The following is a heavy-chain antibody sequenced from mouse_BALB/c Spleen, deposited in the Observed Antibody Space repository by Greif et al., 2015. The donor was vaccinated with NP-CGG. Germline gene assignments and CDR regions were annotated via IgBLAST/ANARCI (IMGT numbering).Heavy chain of an antibody. V-gene: IGHV1-54*01. CDR3: AREGDYGFAY. J-gene: IGHJ3*01. Sequence: VQLQQSGAELVRPGTSVKVSCKASGYGFTNYLMEWVKQRPGQGLEWIGVINPGSGGTNYNEKFKGKATLTADKSSSTAYMQLSSLTSDDSAVYFCAREGDYGFAYWGQGTLVTVS. CDR2: INPGSGGT. CDR1: GYGFTNYL. D-gene: IGHD2-4*01.